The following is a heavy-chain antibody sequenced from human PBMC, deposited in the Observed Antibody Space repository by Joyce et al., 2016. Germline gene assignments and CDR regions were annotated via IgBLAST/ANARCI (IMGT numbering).Heavy chain of an antibody. Sequence: EVQMLESGGGLVQPGGSLSLSCAASGFTFSNYAMSWVRQAPGKGLEWVSGISGSGGSTNYADPVKGRFTISRDNSKNALHLQMNGLRAEDTAVYYCARQRFSYGYYFDYWAQGTLVTVSS. J-gene: IGHJ4*02. D-gene: IGHD5-18*01. CDR2: ISGSGGST. CDR3: ARQRFSYGYYFDY. CDR1: GFTFSNYA. V-gene: IGHV3-23*01.